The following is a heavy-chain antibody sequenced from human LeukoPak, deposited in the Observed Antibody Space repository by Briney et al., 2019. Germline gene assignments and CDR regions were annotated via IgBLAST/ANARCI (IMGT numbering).Heavy chain of an antibody. D-gene: IGHD3-10*01. CDR3: ARVSTRGSDY. CDR2: ISSSSSYI. Sequence: GGSRRLSCAAYGFTFSSYSMNWVRQAPGKGLEWVSSISSSSSYIYYADSVKGRFTISRDSAKNSLYLQMNSLRAEDTAVYYCARVSTRGSDYWGQGILVTVSS. V-gene: IGHV3-21*01. CDR1: GFTFSSYS. J-gene: IGHJ4*02.